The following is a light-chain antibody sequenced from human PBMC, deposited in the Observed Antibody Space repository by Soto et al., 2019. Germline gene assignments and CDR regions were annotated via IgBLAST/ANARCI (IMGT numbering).Light chain of an antibody. V-gene: IGKV3-20*01. J-gene: IGKJ5*01. Sequence: EIVLTQSPGTLSLSPGERATLSCRASQTVSNSQLAWYQQKPGQAPRLLIYGASSRATGIPDRFSGSASGTDFTLTISRLEPEDFAVYYCQQYGSSPSITFGQGTRLDIK. CDR1: QTVSNSQ. CDR3: QQYGSSPSIT. CDR2: GAS.